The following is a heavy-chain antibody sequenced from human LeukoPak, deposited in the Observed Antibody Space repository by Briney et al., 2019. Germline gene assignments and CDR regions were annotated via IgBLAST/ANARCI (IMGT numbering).Heavy chain of an antibody. CDR2: ISAYNGNT. CDR1: GYTFTSYG. J-gene: IGHJ5*02. CDR3: ARSLERHWFDP. D-gene: IGHD1-1*01. Sequence: ASVKVSCKASGYTFTSYGISWVRQAPGQGVEWMGWISAYNGNTNYAQKLQGRVTMTTDTSTSTAYMALRSLRSDDTAVYYWARSLERHWFDPRGQGTLVTVSS. V-gene: IGHV1-18*01.